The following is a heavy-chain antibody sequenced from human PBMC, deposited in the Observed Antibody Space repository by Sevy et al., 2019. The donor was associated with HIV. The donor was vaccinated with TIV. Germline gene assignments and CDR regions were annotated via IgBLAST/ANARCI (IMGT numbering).Heavy chain of an antibody. CDR3: AKTGRVGLGNWLDP. J-gene: IGHJ5*02. CDR2: IISIFGTT. Sequence: ASVKVSCKASGGTFNNYAISWVRQAPGQGLEWMGGIISIFGTTNYAQKFQGRVTITADESTKTAYMELSSLGSEDTAMYYCAKTGRVGLGNWLDPWGQGTLVTVSS. CDR1: GGTFNNYA. D-gene: IGHD3-16*01. V-gene: IGHV1-69*13.